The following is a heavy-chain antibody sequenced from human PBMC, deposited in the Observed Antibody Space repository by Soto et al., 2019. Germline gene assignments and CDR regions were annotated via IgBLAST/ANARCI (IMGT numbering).Heavy chain of an antibody. CDR3: ASWGSYYYYYMDV. D-gene: IGHD3-16*01. CDR2: IWYDGSNK. V-gene: IGHV3-33*01. J-gene: IGHJ6*03. Sequence: GSLRLSCAASGFTFSSYGMHWVRQAPGKGLEWVAVIWYDGSNKYYADSVKGRFTISRDNSKNTLYLQMNSLRAEDTAVYYCASWGSYYYYYMDVWGKGTTVTVSS. CDR1: GFTFSSYG.